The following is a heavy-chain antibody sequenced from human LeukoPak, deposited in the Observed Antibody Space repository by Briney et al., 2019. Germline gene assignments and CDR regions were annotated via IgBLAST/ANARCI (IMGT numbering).Heavy chain of an antibody. Sequence: GGSLRISWAASGFTFSDYYMSWIRQAPGKGLEWVSYISSSGSTIYYADSVKGRFTISRDNAKNSLYLQMNSLRAEDTAVYYCARDLDCSSTSCYPYYYYGMDVWGQGTTVTVSS. CDR2: ISSSGSTI. CDR1: GFTFSDYY. V-gene: IGHV3-11*01. J-gene: IGHJ6*02. CDR3: ARDLDCSSTSCYPYYYYGMDV. D-gene: IGHD2-2*01.